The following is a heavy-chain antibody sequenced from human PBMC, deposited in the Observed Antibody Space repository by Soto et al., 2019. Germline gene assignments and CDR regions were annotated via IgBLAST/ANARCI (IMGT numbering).Heavy chain of an antibody. V-gene: IGHV5-51*01. Sequence: GESLKISCNGSGYSFTSYWIGWVRQMPGKGLEWMGIIYPGDSDTRYSPSFQGQVTISADKSISTAYLQWSSLKASDTAMYYCARHGLWFGELSGANYYYYMDVWGKGTTVTAP. D-gene: IGHD3-10*01. J-gene: IGHJ6*03. CDR1: GYSFTSYW. CDR2: IYPGDSDT. CDR3: ARHGLWFGELSGANYYYYMDV.